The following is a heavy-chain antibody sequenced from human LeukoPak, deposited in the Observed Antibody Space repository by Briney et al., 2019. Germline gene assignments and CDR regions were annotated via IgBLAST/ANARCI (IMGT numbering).Heavy chain of an antibody. V-gene: IGHV5-10-1*01. J-gene: IGHJ4*02. D-gene: IGHD3-9*01. CDR3: ARFPYYDILTGYYDY. CDR2: IDPSDSYT. Sequence: SGESLKISCQAPGFNFPSFWISWVRQMPGKGLELMGRIDPSDSYTNYSPSFQGHVTISADKSISTAYLQWSSLKASDTAMYYCARFPYYDILTGYYDYWGQGTLVTVSS. CDR1: GFNFPSFW.